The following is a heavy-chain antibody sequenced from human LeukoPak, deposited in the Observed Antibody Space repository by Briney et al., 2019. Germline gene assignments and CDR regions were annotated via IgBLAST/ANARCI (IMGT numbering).Heavy chain of an antibody. J-gene: IGHJ4*02. CDR2: INDDGSGT. V-gene: IGHV3-74*01. CDR1: GLSFSGYW. Sequence: GGSLRLSSAASGLSFSGYWLHWVRQAPGKGLVWVSRINDDGSGTSYADSVRGRFTISRDNAKNTLYLQMNNLRAEDTAVYYCGSVFDFWGQGILVTVSS. CDR3: GSVFDF.